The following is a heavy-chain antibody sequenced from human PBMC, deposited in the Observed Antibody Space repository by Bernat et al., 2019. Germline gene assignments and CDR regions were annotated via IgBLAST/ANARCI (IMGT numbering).Heavy chain of an antibody. CDR2: ISYDGSNK. D-gene: IGHD3-22*01. CDR1: GFTFSSYG. V-gene: IGHV3-30*18. Sequence: QVQLVESGGGVVQPGRSLRLSCAASGFTFSSYGMHWVRQAPGKGLEWVAVISYDGSNKYYADSVKGRFTISRDNSKNTLYLQMNSLRAEDTAVYYCAKDSGPYDSGGYSLGYWGQGTLVTVSS. J-gene: IGHJ4*02. CDR3: AKDSGPYDSGGYSLGY.